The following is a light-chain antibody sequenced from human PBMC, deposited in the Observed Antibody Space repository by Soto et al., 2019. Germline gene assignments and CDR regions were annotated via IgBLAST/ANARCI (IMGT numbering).Light chain of an antibody. V-gene: IGLV2-14*01. CDR1: SSDVGGYNY. CDR3: SSYTSSSTGNAV. Sequence: QSVLTQPASVSGSPGQSITISCTGTSSDVGGYNYVSWYQQHPGKAPKLMIYDVSNRPSGVSNRFSGSKSGNTASLTISGLQAEDEADYYCSSYTSSSTGNAVFGGGTQLTVF. J-gene: IGLJ7*01. CDR2: DVS.